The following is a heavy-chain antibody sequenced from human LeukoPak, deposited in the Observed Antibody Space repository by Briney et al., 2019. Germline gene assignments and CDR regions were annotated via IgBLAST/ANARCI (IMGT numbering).Heavy chain of an antibody. D-gene: IGHD6-19*01. CDR1: GFTFSSYG. J-gene: IGHJ6*03. V-gene: IGHV3-30*02. Sequence: GGSLRLSCAASGFTFSSYGMHWVRQAPGKGLEWVAFIRYDGSNKYYADSVKGRFTISRDNSKNTLYLQMNSLRAEDTAVYYCARDSSGHPYYYMDVWGKGTTVTISS. CDR3: ARDSSGHPYYYMDV. CDR2: IRYDGSNK.